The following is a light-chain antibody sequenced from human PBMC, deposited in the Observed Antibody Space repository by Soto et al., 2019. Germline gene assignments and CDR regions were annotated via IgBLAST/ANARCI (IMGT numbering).Light chain of an antibody. V-gene: IGKV3-20*01. CDR2: GAF. CDR3: QQYYSTPLT. Sequence: EFVLTQSPGTLSLSPGERATLSCRASQTVRNNYLAWYQQKPGQAPSLLIYGAFTRATGIPTRFSGTGSGTEFTLTISSLQAEDVAVYYCQQYYSTPLTFGGGTKVDIK. CDR1: QTVRNNY. J-gene: IGKJ4*01.